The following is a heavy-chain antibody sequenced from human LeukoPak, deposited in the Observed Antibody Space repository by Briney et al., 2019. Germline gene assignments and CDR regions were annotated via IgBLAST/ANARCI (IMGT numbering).Heavy chain of an antibody. CDR1: GGSISGYY. D-gene: IGHD4-23*01. Sequence: SETLSLTCTVSGGSISGYYWSWIRQPAGKGLEWIGRIYSSGSINYNPSLKSRVTMSVDMTKNQFSLKLSSVTAADTAVYYCARDGNSDFDYWGQGTLVTVSS. CDR3: ARDGNSDFDY. V-gene: IGHV4-4*07. J-gene: IGHJ4*02. CDR2: IYSSGSI.